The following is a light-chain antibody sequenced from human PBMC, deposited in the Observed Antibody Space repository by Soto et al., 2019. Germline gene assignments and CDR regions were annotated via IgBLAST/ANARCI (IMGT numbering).Light chain of an antibody. V-gene: IGKV3-11*01. J-gene: IGKJ1*01. CDR1: QSVRGH. CDR3: QQYGSSPTWT. CDR2: DAS. Sequence: EIVLTQSPATLSLSPGERATLSCRASQSVRGHLAWYQHKPGQAPRLLIYDASNRATGIPARFSGGGSGTDFTLTISSLDPEDFAVYYCQQYGSSPTWTFGQGTKVEIK.